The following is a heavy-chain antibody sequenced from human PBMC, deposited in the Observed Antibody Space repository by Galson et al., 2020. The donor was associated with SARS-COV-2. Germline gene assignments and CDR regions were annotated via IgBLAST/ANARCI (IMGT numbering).Heavy chain of an antibody. V-gene: IGHV4-34*01. CDR1: GGSFSGYY. D-gene: IGHD3-10*01. J-gene: IGHJ6*02. CDR3: ARARKGLLWFGELSITHGYYYGMDV. CDR2: INHSGST. Sequence: SETLSLTCAVYGGSFSGYYWSWIRQPPGKGLEWIGEINHSGSTNYNLSLKSRVTISVDTSKNQFSLKLSSVTAADTAVYYCARARKGLLWFGELSITHGYYYGMDVWGQGTTVTVSS.